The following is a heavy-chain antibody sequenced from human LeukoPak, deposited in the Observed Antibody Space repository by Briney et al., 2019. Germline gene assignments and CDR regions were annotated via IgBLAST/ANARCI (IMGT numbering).Heavy chain of an antibody. CDR1: GFTFSSYW. Sequence: GGSLLLSCAASGFTFSSYWMHWVRQAPGKGLVWVSRINSDGSSTSYADSVKGRFTISRDNAKNTLYLQMNSLRAEDTAVYYCARDGKGWYYYDSSGYKDYWGQGTLVTVSS. CDR2: INSDGSST. V-gene: IGHV3-74*01. D-gene: IGHD3-22*01. CDR3: ARDGKGWYYYDSSGYKDY. J-gene: IGHJ4*02.